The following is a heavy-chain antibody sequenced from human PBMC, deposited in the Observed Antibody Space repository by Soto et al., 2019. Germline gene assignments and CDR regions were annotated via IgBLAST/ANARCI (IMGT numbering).Heavy chain of an antibody. CDR2: IWYDGSNK. D-gene: IGHD3-3*01. Sequence: GGSLRLSCAASGFTFSSYGMHWVRQAPGKGLEWVAVIWYDGSNKYYADSVKGRFTISRDNSKNTLYLQMNSLRAEDTAVYYCARVGLEFLEGYYYYGMDVWGQGTTVTVSS. J-gene: IGHJ6*02. CDR3: ARVGLEFLEGYYYYGMDV. V-gene: IGHV3-33*01. CDR1: GFTFSSYG.